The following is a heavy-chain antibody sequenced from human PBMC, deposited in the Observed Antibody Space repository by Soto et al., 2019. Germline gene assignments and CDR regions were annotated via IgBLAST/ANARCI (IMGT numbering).Heavy chain of an antibody. V-gene: IGHV3-7*01. J-gene: IGHJ6*02. D-gene: IGHD1-26*01. CDR3: ARDFVVGGPTINYYYGMDV. Sequence: PGGSLRLSCATSGFSFSTFWLNWVRQAPGRGLEWVANINQDGSEKYYVDSVKGRFTISRDNAQSSLYLQMNSLGAEDTAVYYCARDFVVGGPTINYYYGMDVWGQGTTVTVSS. CDR2: INQDGSEK. CDR1: GFSFSTFW.